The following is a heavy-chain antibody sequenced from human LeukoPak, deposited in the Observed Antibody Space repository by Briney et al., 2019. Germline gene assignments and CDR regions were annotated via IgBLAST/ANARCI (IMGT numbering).Heavy chain of an antibody. CDR1: GGSISTYY. J-gene: IGHJ5*02. V-gene: IGHV4-59*01. Sequence: KSSETLSLTCSVSGGSISTYYWNWIRQTPGKGLQWIGHISYGNTDYNPSLKSRVTISVDTSKNQFSLKLTSVTAADTAVYYCARDKAHSYARYFDPWGQGALVTVSS. CDR3: ARDKAHSYARYFDP. D-gene: IGHD5-18*01. CDR2: ISYGNT.